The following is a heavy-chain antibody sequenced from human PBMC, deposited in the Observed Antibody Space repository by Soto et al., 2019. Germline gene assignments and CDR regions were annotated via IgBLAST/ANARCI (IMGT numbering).Heavy chain of an antibody. J-gene: IGHJ3*02. Sequence: ASVKVSCKASGYTFTSYGISWVRQAPGQGLEWMGWISAYNGNTNYAQKLQGRVTMTTDTSTSTAYMELRSLRSDDTAVYYCARDCSSTTCHDDFDIWGQGTMVTVSS. CDR2: ISAYNGNT. CDR3: ARDCSSTTCHDDFDI. CDR1: GYTFTSYG. V-gene: IGHV1-18*04. D-gene: IGHD2-2*01.